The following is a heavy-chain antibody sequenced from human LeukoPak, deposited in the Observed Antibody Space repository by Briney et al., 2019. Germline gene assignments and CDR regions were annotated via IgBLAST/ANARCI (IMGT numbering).Heavy chain of an antibody. Sequence: SETLSLTCTVSGGSISSSSYYWGWIRQPPGKGLEWIGSIYYSGSTYYNPSLKSRVTMSVDTSKNQFSLKLSSVTAADTAVYYCARGQVVPAAESWFDPWGQGTLVTVSS. V-gene: IGHV4-39*07. CDR1: GGSISSSSYY. CDR3: ARGQVVPAAESWFDP. CDR2: IYYSGST. D-gene: IGHD2-2*01. J-gene: IGHJ5*02.